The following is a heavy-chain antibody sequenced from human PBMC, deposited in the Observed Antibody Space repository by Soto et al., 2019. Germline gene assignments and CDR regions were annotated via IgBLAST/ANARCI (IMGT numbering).Heavy chain of an antibody. CDR2: IYYSGST. V-gene: IGHV4-30-4*01. CDR1: GGSISSGDYY. Sequence: SETLSLTCTVSGGSISSGDYYWSWIRQPPGKGLEWIGYIYYSGSTYYNPSLKSRVTISVDTSKNQFSLKLSSVTAADTAVYYCARSSSPRGGGFDPWGQGTLVTVSS. CDR3: ARSSSPRGGGFDP. J-gene: IGHJ5*02. D-gene: IGHD6-6*01.